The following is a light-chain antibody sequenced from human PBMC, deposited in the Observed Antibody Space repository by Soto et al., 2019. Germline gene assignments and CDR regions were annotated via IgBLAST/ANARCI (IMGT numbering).Light chain of an antibody. CDR2: AAF. CDR3: QKYDDVPWT. J-gene: IGKJ1*01. Sequence: DIQMTQSPSSLSASVGDRVTITCRASQGISNYLAWYQQKPGKVPKLLIYAAFTLQSGAPSRFSGSGFWTDFTLTISSLQPEDVATYYCQKYDDVPWTFGQGTKVEIK. V-gene: IGKV1-27*01. CDR1: QGISNY.